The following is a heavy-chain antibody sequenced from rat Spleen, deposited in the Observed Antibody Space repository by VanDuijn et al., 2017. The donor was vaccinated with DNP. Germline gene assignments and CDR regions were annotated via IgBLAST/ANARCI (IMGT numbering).Heavy chain of an antibody. D-gene: IGHD5-1*01. V-gene: IGHV4-2*01. CDR3: DSRGTGNDNWLPY. CDR2: INKDTSTI. Sequence: EVKLVESGGGLVQTGRSLKLSCEPSGFNFNDYWMGWVRQAPGKGLEWIGEINKDTSTINYSPSLKDKFTISRDNAQNTLYLQKSYLGYPDTDNSYCDSRGTGNDNWLPYWCTSTLVTVSS. CDR1: GFNFNDYW. J-gene: IGHJ3*01.